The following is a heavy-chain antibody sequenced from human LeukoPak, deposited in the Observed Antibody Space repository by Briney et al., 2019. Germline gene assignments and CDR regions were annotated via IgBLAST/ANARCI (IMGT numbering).Heavy chain of an antibody. CDR1: AFIFSGHW. J-gene: IGHJ4*02. CDR3: ARDSSTYAGPPDY. D-gene: IGHD2-2*01. V-gene: IGHV3-7*03. Sequence: GGSLRLSCEGSAFIFSGHWMNWVRQTPGKGLEWVASIKEDGSERQYVDSVKGRFSISRDNTKGSLFLQLNNLRAEDTAVYYCARDSSTYAGPPDYWGQGTLVTVSS. CDR2: IKEDGSER.